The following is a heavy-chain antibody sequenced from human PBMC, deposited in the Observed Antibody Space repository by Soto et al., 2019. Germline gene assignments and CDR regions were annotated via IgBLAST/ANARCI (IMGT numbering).Heavy chain of an antibody. CDR3: AIPTTTVTPNDAFDI. J-gene: IGHJ3*02. D-gene: IGHD4-17*01. CDR2: IYYSGST. V-gene: IGHV4-59*08. CDR1: GGSISSYY. Sequence: SETLSLTCTVSGGSISSYYWSWIRQPPGKGLEWIGYIYYSGSTNYNPSLKSRVTISVDTSKNQFSLKLSSVTAADTAVYYCAIPTTTVTPNDAFDIWGQGTMVTVSS.